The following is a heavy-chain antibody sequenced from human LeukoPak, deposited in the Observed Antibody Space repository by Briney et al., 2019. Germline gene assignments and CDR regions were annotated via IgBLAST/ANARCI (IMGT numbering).Heavy chain of an antibody. D-gene: IGHD5-24*01. CDR1: GYTFTSNG. CDR3: ARTLSRGNYDY. CDR2: ISCHNGDT. Sequence: ASVKVSCKASGYTFTSNGITWVRQAPGQGLEWVGWISCHNGDTRYAQKFQGRVTMTRDTSISTAYMELSRLRSDDTAVYYCARTLSRGNYDYWGQGTLVTVSS. J-gene: IGHJ4*02. V-gene: IGHV1-2*02.